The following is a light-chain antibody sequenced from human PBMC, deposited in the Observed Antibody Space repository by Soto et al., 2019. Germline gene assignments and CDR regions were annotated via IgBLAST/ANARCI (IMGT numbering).Light chain of an antibody. Sequence: QSALTQPASVSGSPGQSITISCTGTSSDVGGYNYVSWYQQHPGKAPKLMIYDVSNRPSGVSTRFSGSKSGNTASLTISGLQAEDEADYYCSSYTSSSTLGVFGGGTTLTV. CDR3: SSYTSSSTLGV. J-gene: IGLJ2*01. CDR1: SSDVGGYNY. CDR2: DVS. V-gene: IGLV2-14*01.